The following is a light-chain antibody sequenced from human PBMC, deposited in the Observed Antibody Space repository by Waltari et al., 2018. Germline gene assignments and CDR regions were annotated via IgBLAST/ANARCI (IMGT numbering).Light chain of an antibody. Sequence: TSSDVGGYNFVSWYQQDPGKAPKLMIYEVSNRPSGVSNRFSGSKSGNTASLTISGLQAEDEADYYCSSHTTSSIWVFGGGTKVTVL. CDR2: EVS. J-gene: IGLJ3*02. CDR1: SSDVGGYNF. V-gene: IGLV2-14*01. CDR3: SSHTTSSIWV.